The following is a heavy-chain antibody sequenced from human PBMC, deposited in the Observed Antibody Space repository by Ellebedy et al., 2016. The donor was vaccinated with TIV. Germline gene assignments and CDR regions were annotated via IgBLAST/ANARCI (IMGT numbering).Heavy chain of an antibody. CDR2: IKSKTNGETT. D-gene: IGHD6-19*01. CDR1: GFIFNDAW. V-gene: IGHV3-15*01. CDR3: APVAGSGAIHS. J-gene: IGHJ4*02. Sequence: PGGSLRLSCAASGFIFNDAWMSWVRQAPGKGLEWVGRIKSKTNGETTDYATPVKGRFTFSRDDSKNTLYLQMNSLKTEDTAVYYCAPVAGSGAIHSWGQGTLVTVSS.